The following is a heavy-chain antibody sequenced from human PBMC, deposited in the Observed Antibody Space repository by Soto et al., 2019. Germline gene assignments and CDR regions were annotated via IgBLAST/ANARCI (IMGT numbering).Heavy chain of an antibody. CDR2: IKQDGSEK. CDR1: GFTFSSYW. J-gene: IGHJ3*02. V-gene: IGHV3-7*05. CDR3: ARDRYYDFWSGYYPRALGAFDI. D-gene: IGHD3-3*01. Sequence: GGSLRLSCAASGFTFSSYWMSWVRQAPGKGLEWVANIKQDGSEKYYVDSVKGRFTISRDNAKNSLHLQMNSLRAEDTAVYYCARDRYYDFWSGYYPRALGAFDIWGQGTMVTVSS.